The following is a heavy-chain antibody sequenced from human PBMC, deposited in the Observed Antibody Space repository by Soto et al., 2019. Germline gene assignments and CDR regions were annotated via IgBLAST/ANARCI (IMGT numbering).Heavy chain of an antibody. CDR1: GYSFTSYW. D-gene: IGHD5-18*01. J-gene: IGHJ6*02. CDR3: ARHHTARGYYYYGMDV. V-gene: IGHV5-51*01. CDR2: IYPGDSDT. Sequence: GESLKISCKGSGYSFTSYWIGWVRQMPGKGLEWMGIIYPGDSDTRYSPSFQGQVTISADKSISTAYLQWSSLKASDTAMYYRARHHTARGYYYYGMDVWGQGTTVTVSS.